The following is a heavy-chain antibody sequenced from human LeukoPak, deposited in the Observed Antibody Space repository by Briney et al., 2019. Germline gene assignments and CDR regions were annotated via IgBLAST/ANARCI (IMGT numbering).Heavy chain of an antibody. CDR1: GYIFINYG. CDR2: IRPYNGHT. V-gene: IGHV1-18*01. J-gene: IGHJ4*02. CDR3: AKTPDTVLNEY. Sequence: WASVKVSCKASGYIFINYGMSWVRQAPGQGLEWMGWIRPYNGHTNYAPNLQDRLTMTTDTSTSTAYMELRSLRSDDTAVYYCAKTPDTVLNEYWGQGTLVTVSS.